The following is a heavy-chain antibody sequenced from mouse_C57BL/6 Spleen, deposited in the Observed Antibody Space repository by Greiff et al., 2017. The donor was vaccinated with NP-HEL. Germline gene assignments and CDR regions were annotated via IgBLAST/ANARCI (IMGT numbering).Heavy chain of an antibody. CDR1: GYSITSGYY. Sequence: DVQLQESGPGLVKPSQSLSLTCSVTGYSITSGYYWNWIRKFPGNKLEWRGYISYDGSNNYNPSLKNRISITRDTSKNQLYLKMNSVTTEDTAIYYCARGACGLSMDYWGQGTSLTVSS. CDR3: ARGACGLSMDY. V-gene: IGHV3-6*01. CDR2: ISYDGSN. J-gene: IGHJ4*01. D-gene: IGHD3-1*01.